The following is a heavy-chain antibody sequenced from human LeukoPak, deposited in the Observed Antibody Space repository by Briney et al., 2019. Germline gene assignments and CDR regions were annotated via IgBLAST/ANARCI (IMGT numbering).Heavy chain of an antibody. D-gene: IGHD3-10*01. V-gene: IGHV3-30*18. CDR1: GFTFSSYG. CDR2: ISYDGSNK. CDR3: AKVLYGSGSYYNWPPRD. J-gene: IGHJ4*02. Sequence: PGRSLRLSCAASGFTFSSYGMHWVRQAPGKGLEWVAVISYDGSNKYYADSVKGRFTISRDNSKNTLYLQMNSLRAEDTAVYYCAKVLYGSGSYYNWPPRDWGQGTLVTVSS.